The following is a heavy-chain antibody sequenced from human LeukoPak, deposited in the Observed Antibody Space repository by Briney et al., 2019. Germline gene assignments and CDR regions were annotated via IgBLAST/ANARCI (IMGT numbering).Heavy chain of an antibody. CDR3: ARVGGIAAAVYYFDY. D-gene: IGHD6-13*01. Sequence: GGSLRLSCAASGFTFSSYWMSWVRQAPGKGLEWVATIKQDGSEKYYVDSVKGRFTISRDNAKNSLYLQMNSLRAEDTAVYYCARVGGIAAAVYYFDYWGQGTLVTVSS. CDR1: GFTFSSYW. CDR2: IKQDGSEK. J-gene: IGHJ4*02. V-gene: IGHV3-7*01.